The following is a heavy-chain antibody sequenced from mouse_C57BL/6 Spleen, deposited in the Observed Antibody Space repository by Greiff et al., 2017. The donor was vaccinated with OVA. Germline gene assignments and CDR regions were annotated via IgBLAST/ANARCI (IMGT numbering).Heavy chain of an antibody. J-gene: IGHJ1*03. CDR2: INYDGSST. V-gene: IGHV5-16*01. CDR1: GFTFSDYY. D-gene: IGHD1-1*02. Sequence: EVMLVESEGGLVQPGSSMKLSCTASGFTFSDYYMAWVRQVPEKGLEWVANINYDGSSTYYLDSLKSRFIISRDNAKNILYLQMSSLKSEDTATYYCARGWFDLYFDVWGTGTTVTVSS. CDR3: ARGWFDLYFDV.